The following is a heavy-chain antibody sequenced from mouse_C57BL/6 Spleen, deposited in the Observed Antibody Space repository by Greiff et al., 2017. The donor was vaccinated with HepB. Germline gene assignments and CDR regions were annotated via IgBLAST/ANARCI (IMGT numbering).Heavy chain of an antibody. V-gene: IGHV1-15*01. Sequence: QVQLKESGAELVRPGASVTLSCKASGYTFTDYEMHWVKQTPVHGLEWIGAIDPETGGTAYNQKFKGKAILTADKSSSTAYMELRSLTSEDSAVYSFTRYDYDAVTNDWGQGATLTVSS. CDR2: IDPETGGT. D-gene: IGHD2-4*01. CDR1: GYTFTDYE. J-gene: IGHJ2*01. CDR3: TRYDYDAVTND.